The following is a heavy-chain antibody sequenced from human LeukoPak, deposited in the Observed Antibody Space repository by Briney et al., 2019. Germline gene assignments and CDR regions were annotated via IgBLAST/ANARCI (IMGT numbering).Heavy chain of an antibody. CDR2: IYYSGST. J-gene: IGHJ5*02. CDR1: GGSISSYY. CDR3: ARHGDSSGYSLPGFDP. D-gene: IGHD3-22*01. Sequence: SETLSLTCTVSGGSISSYYWSWIRQPPGKGLEWIGYIYYSGSTNYNPSLKSRVTISVDTSKNQFSLKLSPVTAADTAVYYCARHGDSSGYSLPGFDPWGQGTLVTVSS. V-gene: IGHV4-59*08.